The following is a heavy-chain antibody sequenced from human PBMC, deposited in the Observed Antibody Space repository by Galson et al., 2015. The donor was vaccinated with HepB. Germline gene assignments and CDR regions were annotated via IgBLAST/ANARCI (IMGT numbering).Heavy chain of an antibody. CDR3: ARDGSGGYLVIDY. CDR2: IWNDGSQK. CDR1: GFIFSSNG. D-gene: IGHD2-21*02. V-gene: IGHV3-33*08. J-gene: IGHJ4*02. Sequence: SLRLSCAASGFIFSSNGMQWVRQAPGKGLEWVAVIWNDGSQKYYADSVKGRFTISRDNSKNTLYLQMNSLRAEDTAVYYCARDGSGGYLVIDYWGQGTLVPVSS.